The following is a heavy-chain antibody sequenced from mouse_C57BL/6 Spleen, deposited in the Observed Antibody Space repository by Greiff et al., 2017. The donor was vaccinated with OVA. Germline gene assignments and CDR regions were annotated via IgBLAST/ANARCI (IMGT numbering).Heavy chain of an antibody. CDR1: GFNIKDSY. D-gene: IGHD1-1*01. CDR2: IDPEDGDT. J-gene: IGHJ3*01. Sequence: EVQLQQSGAELVRSGASVKLSCTASGFNIKDSYMHWVKTRPEQGLEWIGRIDPEDGDTEYAPTFQGKATMTADTSSNTAYLQLSSLTSEDTAVYYCTAYYYGSSGAYWGQGTLVTVSA. V-gene: IGHV14-1*01. CDR3: TAYYYGSSGAY.